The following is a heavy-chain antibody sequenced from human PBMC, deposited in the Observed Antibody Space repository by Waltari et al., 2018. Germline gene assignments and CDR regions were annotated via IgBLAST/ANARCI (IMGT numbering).Heavy chain of an antibody. V-gene: IGHV1-3*01. CDR2: INEENGSR. D-gene: IGHD3-16*01. CDR3: ARGPLGGFHAGDYFDH. CDR1: GFTFTNFA. J-gene: IGHJ4*02. Sequence: QVQLVQSGAEVKKPGASVKISCQASGFTFTNFAIHWVRQAPGQRPEWMGWINEENGSRKYSQKFQDRVTITRDTSANTASLALSSLRSEDSATYFCARGPLGGFHAGDYFDHWGQGTLVTVSS.